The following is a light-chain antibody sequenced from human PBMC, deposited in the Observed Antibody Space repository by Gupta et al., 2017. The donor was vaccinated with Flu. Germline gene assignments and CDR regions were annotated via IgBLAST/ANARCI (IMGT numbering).Light chain of an antibody. Sequence: ETVLTQSPGTLSLSPGERATLSCRASQSVSSSYLAWYQQKPGQAPRLLIYGASSRATGIPARFSGSGPGTDFTLTISRLEPEDFAVYYCQQYGSSRLTFGGGTKVEIK. J-gene: IGKJ4*01. V-gene: IGKV3-20*01. CDR2: GAS. CDR3: QQYGSSRLT. CDR1: QSVSSSY.